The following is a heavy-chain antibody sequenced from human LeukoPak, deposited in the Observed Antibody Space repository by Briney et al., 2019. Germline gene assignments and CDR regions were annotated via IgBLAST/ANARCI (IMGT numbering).Heavy chain of an antibody. Sequence: LTGGSLRLSCSASGFTFSNYAMNWVRQAPGKGLEWVSVISGSGGSTSYADSVKGRFAISRDNSKNTLYLQMNSLRAEDTAVYYCANVASYYYDSSGQPWGHGTLVTVSS. CDR1: GFTFSNYA. D-gene: IGHD3-22*01. CDR2: ISGSGGST. CDR3: ANVASYYYDSSGQP. V-gene: IGHV3-23*01. J-gene: IGHJ5*02.